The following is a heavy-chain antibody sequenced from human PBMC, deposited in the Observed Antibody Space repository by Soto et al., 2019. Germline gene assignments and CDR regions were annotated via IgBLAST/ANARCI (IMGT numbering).Heavy chain of an antibody. CDR3: ARLNYYHHSPFDS. Sequence: SETLSLTCGVYGVSLSDYYWSWLRQPPGKGLEWIGEIQDTGRTNYSPSLRSRVSISRDTSKNQFSLTLTSVTAADTAVYYCARLNYYHHSPFDSWGQGTLVTVSS. CDR1: GVSLSDYY. J-gene: IGHJ4*02. D-gene: IGHD3-10*01. CDR2: IQDTGRT. V-gene: IGHV4-34*01.